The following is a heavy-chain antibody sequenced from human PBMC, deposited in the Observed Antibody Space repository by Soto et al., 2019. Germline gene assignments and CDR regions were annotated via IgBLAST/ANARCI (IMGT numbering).Heavy chain of an antibody. D-gene: IGHD1-26*01. Sequence: PAETLSLTCAVSGYSISSGYYWGWIRQPPGKGLGWIGSIYHSGSTYYNPSLKSRVTISVDTSKNQFSLKLSSVTAADTAVYYCARHPSSSSDWFDPYGQGALVTVSS. J-gene: IGHJ5*02. CDR3: ARHPSSSSDWFDP. V-gene: IGHV4-38-2*01. CDR2: IYHSGST. CDR1: GYSISSGYY.